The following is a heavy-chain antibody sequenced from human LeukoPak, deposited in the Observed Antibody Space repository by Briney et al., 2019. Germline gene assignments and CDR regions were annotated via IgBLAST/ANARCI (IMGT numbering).Heavy chain of an antibody. CDR3: ARHSSAIYYFDY. Sequence: GESLKISCKGSGYSFANYWISWVRQMPGKGLEWMGRIDPSDSFTNYSPSFQGHVTISVDNSISTAYLQWSSLKASDTAMYYCARHSSAIYYFDYWGQGTLVTVSS. V-gene: IGHV5-10-1*01. CDR1: GYSFANYW. CDR2: IDPSDSFT. D-gene: IGHD3-22*01. J-gene: IGHJ4*02.